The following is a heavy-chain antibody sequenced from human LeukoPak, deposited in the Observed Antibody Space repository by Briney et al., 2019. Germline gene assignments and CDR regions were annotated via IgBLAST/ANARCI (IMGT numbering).Heavy chain of an antibody. Sequence: SGPTLVNPTQTLTLTCTFSGFSLSTSGVGVGWIRQPPGKALEWLALIYWDDDKRYSPSLKSRLTIIKHTSKNQVVLTMTNMDPVDTATYYCAHRRVLDYGDYYFDYWGQGTLVTVSS. CDR3: AHRRVLDYGDYYFDY. V-gene: IGHV2-5*02. CDR1: GFSLSTSGVG. D-gene: IGHD4-17*01. J-gene: IGHJ4*02. CDR2: IYWDDDK.